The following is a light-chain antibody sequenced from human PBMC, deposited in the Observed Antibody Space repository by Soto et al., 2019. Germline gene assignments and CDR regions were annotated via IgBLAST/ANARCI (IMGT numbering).Light chain of an antibody. CDR1: QSVSSNY. J-gene: IGKJ1*01. CDR2: GAS. V-gene: IGKV3-20*01. Sequence: EIVLTQSPGTLSLSPGERATLSCRASQSVSSNYLAWYQHKPGQAPRFLIYGASSRATGIPDRFSGSGSGTEFTLTISSLQPEDFAVYYCQQYYNWPRTFGQGTKV. CDR3: QQYYNWPRT.